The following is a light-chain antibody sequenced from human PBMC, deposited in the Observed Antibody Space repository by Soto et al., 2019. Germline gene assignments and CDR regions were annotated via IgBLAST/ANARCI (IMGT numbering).Light chain of an antibody. CDR3: QQYGSSPLT. V-gene: IGKV3-20*01. Sequence: EIVLTQSPGTLSLSPGERATLSCRARQSVSSSYLAWYQQKPGQAPRLLIYGASSRATGIPDRFSGSGSGTDFTLTISRLEPEDFAVYYCQQYGSSPLTFGGGKKVEIK. J-gene: IGKJ4*01. CDR2: GAS. CDR1: QSVSSSY.